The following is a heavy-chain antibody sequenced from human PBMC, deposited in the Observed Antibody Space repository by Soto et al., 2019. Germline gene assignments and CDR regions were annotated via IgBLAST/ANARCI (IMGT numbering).Heavy chain of an antibody. V-gene: IGHV3-7*05. Sequence: EVQLVESGGGLVQPGGSLRLSCVASGFTFSNYWMTWVRQAPGKGLEWVANIKQDGSVKWYVDSVKGRFTVSRDNGENKLYLQMNSLRAEDTAVYYCARVLSYHDVSGYRWFAPWGQGTLVTVSS. CDR2: IKQDGSVK. CDR1: GFTFSNYW. CDR3: ARVLSYHDVSGYRWFAP. J-gene: IGHJ5*02. D-gene: IGHD3-22*01.